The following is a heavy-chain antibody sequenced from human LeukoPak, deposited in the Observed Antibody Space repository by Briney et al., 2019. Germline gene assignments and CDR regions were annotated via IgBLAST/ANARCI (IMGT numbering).Heavy chain of an antibody. Sequence: SQTLSLTCAISGDSVSSNSVAWHWIRQSPSRGLEWLGRTYYRSNWYNDYAVSVKSRITINPDTSKNQFSLQLNSVTPEDTAVYYCGRGKTGIFDYRGQGTLVTVSS. V-gene: IGHV6-1*01. CDR1: GDSVSSNSVA. D-gene: IGHD7-27*01. CDR3: GRGKTGIFDY. CDR2: TYYRSNWYN. J-gene: IGHJ4*02.